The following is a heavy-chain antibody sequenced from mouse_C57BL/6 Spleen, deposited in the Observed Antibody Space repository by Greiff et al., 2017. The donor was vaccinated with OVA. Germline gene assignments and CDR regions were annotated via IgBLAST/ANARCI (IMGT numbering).Heavy chain of an antibody. D-gene: IGHD4-1*01. V-gene: IGHV1-22*01. CDR1: GYTFTDYN. CDR3: ARRGDWGYFDY. Sequence: VQLKESGPELVKPGASVKMSCKASGYTFTDYNMHWVKQSHGKSLEWIGYINPNNGGTSYNQKFKGKATLTVNKSSSTAYMELRSLTSEYSAVNYCARRGDWGYFDYWGQGTTLTVSS. J-gene: IGHJ2*01. CDR2: INPNNGGT.